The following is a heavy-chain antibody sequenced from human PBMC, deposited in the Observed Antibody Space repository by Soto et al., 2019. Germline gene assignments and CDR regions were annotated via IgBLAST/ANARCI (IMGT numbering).Heavy chain of an antibody. V-gene: IGHV1-46*01. CDR3: ARGRVRSSSGVSWFDP. J-gene: IGHJ5*02. Sequence: QVQLVQSGAEVKKPGASVKVSCKASGYSFTSYYMHWVRQAPGQGLEWMGIINPSGGSTNYTQKCQGGVTMTRETSTSTVYMELSSLRFEDTAVYYCARGRVRSSSGVSWFDPWGQGTLVTVSS. CDR1: GYSFTSYY. D-gene: IGHD6-6*01. CDR2: INPSGGST.